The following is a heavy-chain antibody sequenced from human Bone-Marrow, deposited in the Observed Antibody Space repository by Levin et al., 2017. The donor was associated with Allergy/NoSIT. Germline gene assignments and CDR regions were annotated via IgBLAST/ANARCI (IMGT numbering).Heavy chain of an antibody. J-gene: IGHJ4*02. CDR3: AVYGWYYYGSGSYYPLFDC. Sequence: GESLKISCKASGYTFTGYYMHWVRQAPGQGLEWMGWINPNSGGTNYAQKFQGRVTMTRDTSISTAYMELSRLRSDDTAVYYCAVYGWYYYGSGSYYPLFDCWGQGTLVAVSS. CDR1: GYTFTGYY. V-gene: IGHV1-2*02. CDR2: INPNSGGT. D-gene: IGHD3-10*01.